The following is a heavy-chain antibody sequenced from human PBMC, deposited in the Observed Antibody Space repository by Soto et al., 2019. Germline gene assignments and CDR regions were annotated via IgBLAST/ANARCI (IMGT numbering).Heavy chain of an antibody. J-gene: IGHJ4*02. Sequence: VGSLRLSCAASGFTFSSYAMSWVRQAPGKELEWVSAISGSGGSTYYADSVKGRFTISRDNSKNTLYLQMNSLRAEDTAVYYCAKGGWFGELFIDYWGQGTLVTVSS. CDR2: ISGSGGST. CDR3: AKGGWFGELFIDY. V-gene: IGHV3-23*01. D-gene: IGHD3-10*01. CDR1: GFTFSSYA.